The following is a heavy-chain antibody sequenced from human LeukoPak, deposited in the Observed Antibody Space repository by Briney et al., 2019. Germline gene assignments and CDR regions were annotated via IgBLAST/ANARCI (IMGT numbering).Heavy chain of an antibody. CDR1: GGSFSGYY. Sequence: SETLSLTCAVYGGSFSGYYWSWIRQPPGKGLEWIGEINHSGSTNYNPSLKSRVPISVDTSKNQFSLKLSSVTAADTAVYYCARGAQAEDVWGKGTTVTVSS. CDR3: ARGAQAEDV. V-gene: IGHV4-34*01. J-gene: IGHJ6*04. CDR2: INHSGST.